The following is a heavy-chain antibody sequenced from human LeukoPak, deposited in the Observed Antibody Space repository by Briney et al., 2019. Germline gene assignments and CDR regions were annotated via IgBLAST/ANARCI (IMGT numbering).Heavy chain of an antibody. CDR2: ISGSSSYI. CDR1: GFTFSSYS. Sequence: PGGSLRLSCAASGFTFSSYSMNWVRQAPGKGLEWVSSISGSSSYIYYADSVKGRFTISRDNAKNSLYLQMNSLRAEDTAVYYCASLGGYGDYGVVDYWGQGTLVTVSS. D-gene: IGHD4-17*01. V-gene: IGHV3-21*01. CDR3: ASLGGYGDYGVVDY. J-gene: IGHJ4*02.